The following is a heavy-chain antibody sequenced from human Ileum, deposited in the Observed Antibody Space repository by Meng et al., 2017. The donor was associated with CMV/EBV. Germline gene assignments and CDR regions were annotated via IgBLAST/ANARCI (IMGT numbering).Heavy chain of an antibody. J-gene: IGHJ4*02. V-gene: IGHV3-11*01. Sequence: SLRLSCEAFGFIFSDYYMTWVRQAPGKGLEWISYISGRYSIVYYADSVKGRFTVSRDNTKNLLFLQMNSLRDEDTAVYYCARLGLFDYWGQGALVTVSS. D-gene: IGHD3/OR15-3a*01. CDR2: ISGRYSIV. CDR3: ARLGLFDY. CDR1: GFIFSDYY.